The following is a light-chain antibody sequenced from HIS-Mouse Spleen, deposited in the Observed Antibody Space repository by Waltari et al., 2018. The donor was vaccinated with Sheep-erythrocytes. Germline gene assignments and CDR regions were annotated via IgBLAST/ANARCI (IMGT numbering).Light chain of an antibody. J-gene: IGLJ2*01. Sequence: QSALTKPRSVSGSPGQSVTISCTGTSSDVGGYNYVSWNQQHPGKAPKLMIYDVSKRPSGVPDRFSGSKSGNTASLTISGLQAEDEADYYCCSYAGSYTVVFGGGTKLTVL. V-gene: IGLV2-11*01. CDR1: SSDVGGYNY. CDR2: DVS. CDR3: CSYAGSYTVV.